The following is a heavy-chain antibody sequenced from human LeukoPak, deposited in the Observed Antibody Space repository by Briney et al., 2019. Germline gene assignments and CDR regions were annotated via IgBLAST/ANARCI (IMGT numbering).Heavy chain of an antibody. CDR3: AKGPYCSSTSCYRQYYGMDV. J-gene: IGHJ6*02. CDR2: ISGSGGNT. Sequence: GGSLRLSCVASGFTFSSYAMSWVRQAPGKGLEWVSVISGSGGNTYYVDSVKGRFTISRDNSNNTLYLQMNSLRAEDTAVYYCAKGPYCSSTSCYRQYYGMDVWGQGTTVTVSS. CDR1: GFTFSSYA. D-gene: IGHD2-2*01. V-gene: IGHV3-23*01.